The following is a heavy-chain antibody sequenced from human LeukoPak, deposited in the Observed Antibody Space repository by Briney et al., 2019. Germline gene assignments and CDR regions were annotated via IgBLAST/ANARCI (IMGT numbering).Heavy chain of an antibody. CDR1: GFTFSSYG. Sequence: GGSLRLSCAASGFTFSSYGMHWVRQAPGKGLEWVAVIWYDGNTKFYGDFVKGRFTISRDNSKNTVCLQMDSLRAEDTAVYYCAKGRTYGSGSFYMDVWGVGTTVTVSS. J-gene: IGHJ6*03. CDR2: IWYDGNTK. D-gene: IGHD3-10*01. V-gene: IGHV3-33*06. CDR3: AKGRTYGSGSFYMDV.